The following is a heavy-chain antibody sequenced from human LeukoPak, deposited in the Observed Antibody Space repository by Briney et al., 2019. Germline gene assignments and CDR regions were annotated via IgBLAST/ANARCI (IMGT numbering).Heavy chain of an antibody. D-gene: IGHD3-3*01. Sequence: GGSLRLSCAASGFTFSRYWMHWVRQAPGKGLVWVSRINTDGSSTSYADSVKGRFTISRDNAKNTLYLQMNSLRAEDTAVYYCAREWDVFGVVIDYWGQGTLVTVSS. CDR1: GFTFSRYW. V-gene: IGHV3-74*01. CDR2: INTDGSST. CDR3: AREWDVFGVVIDY. J-gene: IGHJ4*02.